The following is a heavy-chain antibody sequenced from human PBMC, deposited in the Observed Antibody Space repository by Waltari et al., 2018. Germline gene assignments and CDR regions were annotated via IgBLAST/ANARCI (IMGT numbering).Heavy chain of an antibody. V-gene: IGHV3-7*01. D-gene: IGHD1-26*01. CDR2: IKYDGSEE. J-gene: IGHJ4*02. CDR1: GFTFSSSW. Sequence: EVQVVESGGGLVQPGESLRLSCVASGFTFSSSWMSWVRQPPGKGLEWVANIKYDGSEEYYVDSVKGRFTISRDNAKNSLYLQMNSLRVEDTAVYYCARDPERGALDYWGQGTLVAVSS. CDR3: ARDPERGALDY.